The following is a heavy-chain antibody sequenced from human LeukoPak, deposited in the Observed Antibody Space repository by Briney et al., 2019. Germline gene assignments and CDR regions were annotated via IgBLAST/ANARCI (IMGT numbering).Heavy chain of an antibody. V-gene: IGHV3-48*03. D-gene: IGHD3-10*01. CDR3: ARTPPRNRDGSEFDY. Sequence: QPGGSLRLSCAASGFTFSSYEMNWVRQAPGKGLEWVAYISSSGSIRYYADSVKGRFTISRDNAKNSMYLQMNSLRAEDTAVYYCARTPPRNRDGSEFDYWGQGTLVTVSS. CDR1: GFTFSSYE. J-gene: IGHJ4*02. CDR2: ISSSGSIR.